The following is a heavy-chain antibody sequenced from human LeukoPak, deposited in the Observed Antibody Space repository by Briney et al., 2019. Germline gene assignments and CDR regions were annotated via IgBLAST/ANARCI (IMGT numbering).Heavy chain of an antibody. CDR1: GFTFSSYS. CDR2: ISSSSSTI. J-gene: IGHJ4*02. Sequence: PGGSLRLSCAASGFTFSSYSINWVRQAPGKGLEGVSYISSSSSTIYHADSVKGRFTVSRDNAKKSLYLQMNSLRAEDTALYYCARESVGATYFDYWGQGTLVTVSS. CDR3: ARESVGATYFDY. D-gene: IGHD1-26*01. V-gene: IGHV3-48*01.